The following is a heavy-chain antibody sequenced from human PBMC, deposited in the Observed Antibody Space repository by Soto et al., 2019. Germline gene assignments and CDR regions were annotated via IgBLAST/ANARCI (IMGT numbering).Heavy chain of an antibody. Sequence: QVQLVESGGGVVQPGRSLRLSCAASGFTFSSYGMHWVRQAPGKGLEWVAVISYDGSNKYYADSVKGRFPISRDNSKNTLYLQMNNLRAEDTAVYYCAKVIRYCSGGSCYSFWAFDIWGQGTMVIVSS. CDR2: ISYDGSNK. V-gene: IGHV3-30*18. CDR1: GFTFSSYG. D-gene: IGHD2-15*01. J-gene: IGHJ3*02. CDR3: AKVIRYCSGGSCYSFWAFDI.